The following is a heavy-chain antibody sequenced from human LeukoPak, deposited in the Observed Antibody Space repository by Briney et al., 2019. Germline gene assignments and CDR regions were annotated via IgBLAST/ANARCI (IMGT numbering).Heavy chain of an antibody. Sequence: GGSLRLSCAASGFSFSSSWMHWVRQGPGKGLVWVSRIKSDGTNAYYADSVKGRFTISRDNARNTLYLQMNSLRAEDTAVYYCLRDTLYDSGSYPFFQHWGQGTLVTVSS. CDR3: LRDTLYDSGSYPFFQH. V-gene: IGHV3-74*01. J-gene: IGHJ1*01. D-gene: IGHD3-10*01. CDR2: IKSDGTNA. CDR1: GFSFSSSW.